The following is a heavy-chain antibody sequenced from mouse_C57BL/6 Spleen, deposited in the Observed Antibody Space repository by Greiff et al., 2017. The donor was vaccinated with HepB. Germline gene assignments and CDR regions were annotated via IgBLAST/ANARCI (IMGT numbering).Heavy chain of an antibody. Sequence: EVQLQQSGPGLVKPSQSLSLTCSVTGYSITSGYYWNWIRQFPGNKLEWMGYISYDGSNNYNPSLKNRISITRDTSKNQFFLKLNSVTTEDTATYYCARVWTAQEDYWGQGTTLTVSS. D-gene: IGHD3-2*02. CDR3: ARVWTAQEDY. J-gene: IGHJ2*01. CDR1: GYSITSGYY. V-gene: IGHV3-6*01. CDR2: ISYDGSN.